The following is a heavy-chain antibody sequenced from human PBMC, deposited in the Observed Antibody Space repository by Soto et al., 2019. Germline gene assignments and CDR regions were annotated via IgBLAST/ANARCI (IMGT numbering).Heavy chain of an antibody. D-gene: IGHD1-26*01. CDR2: INPNSGGT. CDR1: GYTFTGYY. J-gene: IGHJ5*02. V-gene: IGHV1-2*04. Sequence: ASVKVSCKASGYTFTGYYMHWVRQAPGQGLEWMGWINPNSGGTNYAQKFQGWVTMTRDTSISTAYMELSRLRSDDTAVYYCARDQSGGLNWFDPWGQGTLVTVSS. CDR3: ARDQSGGLNWFDP.